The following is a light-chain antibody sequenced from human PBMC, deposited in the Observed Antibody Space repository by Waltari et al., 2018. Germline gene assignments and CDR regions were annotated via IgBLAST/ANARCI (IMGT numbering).Light chain of an antibody. CDR3: QKYESLPAT. J-gene: IGKJ1*01. CDR1: QSVSRA. Sequence: EIVLTQSPGTLSLSPGERATLSCRASQSVSRALAWYQQKPGKAPRPLTYDAFSRATGIPDRFSGSGSGTDFSLTISRLEPEDFAVYYCQKYESLPATFGQGTKVEIK. CDR2: DAF. V-gene: IGKV3-20*01.